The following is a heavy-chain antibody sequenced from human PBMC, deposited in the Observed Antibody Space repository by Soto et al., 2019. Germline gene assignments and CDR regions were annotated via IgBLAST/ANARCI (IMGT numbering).Heavy chain of an antibody. D-gene: IGHD2-2*01. V-gene: IGHV1-69*06. Sequence: SVKVSCKASGGTFSSYAISWVRQAPGQGLEWMGGIIPIFGTANYAQKFQGRVTIPADKSTSTAYMELSSLRSEDTAVYYCARRVVRRSVGMDVWGQGTTVTVSS. CDR3: ARRVVRRSVGMDV. CDR1: GGTFSSYA. J-gene: IGHJ6*02. CDR2: IIPIFGTA.